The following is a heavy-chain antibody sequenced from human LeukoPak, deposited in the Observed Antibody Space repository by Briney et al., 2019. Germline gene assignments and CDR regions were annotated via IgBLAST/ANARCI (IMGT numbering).Heavy chain of an antibody. CDR2: ISGSGGST. V-gene: IGHV3-23*01. J-gene: IGHJ4*02. CDR3: ARVAKERVGGVYYFDY. Sequence: GGSLRLSCAASGFTFSSYAMSWVRQAPGKGLEWVSAISGSGGSTYYADSVKGRLTISRENAKNSLYLQMNSLRAGDTAVYYCARVAKERVGGVYYFDYWGQGTLVTVSS. D-gene: IGHD1-1*01. CDR1: GFTFSSYA.